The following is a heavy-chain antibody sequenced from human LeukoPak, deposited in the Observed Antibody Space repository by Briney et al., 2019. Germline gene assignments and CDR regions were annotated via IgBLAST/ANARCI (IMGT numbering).Heavy chain of an antibody. CDR1: GFTFSSFW. J-gene: IGHJ4*02. Sequence: GGSLRLSSAASGFTFSSFWISWVRQAPGKGLEWVANIKEDGSEKYHVDSVKGRFTISRDNAKNSLYLQMNSLRAEDTAVYYCARGALINYYDSSGYHFDFWGQGTLVTVSS. CDR2: IKEDGSEK. V-gene: IGHV3-7*01. D-gene: IGHD3-22*01. CDR3: ARGALINYYDSSGYHFDF.